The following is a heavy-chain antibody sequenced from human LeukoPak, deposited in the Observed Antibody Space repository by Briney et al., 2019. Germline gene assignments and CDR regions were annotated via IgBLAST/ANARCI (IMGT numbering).Heavy chain of an antibody. CDR3: ASGPVDLYYYDSSGWGAFDI. V-gene: IGHV1-18*01. Sequence: ASVKVSCKASGYTFTSYGISWVRQAPGQGLEWMGWISAYNGNTNYAQKLQSRVTMTTDTSTSTAYMELRSLRSEDTAVYYCASGPVDLYYYDSSGWGAFDIWGQGTMVTVSS. CDR2: ISAYNGNT. CDR1: GYTFTSYG. J-gene: IGHJ3*02. D-gene: IGHD3-22*01.